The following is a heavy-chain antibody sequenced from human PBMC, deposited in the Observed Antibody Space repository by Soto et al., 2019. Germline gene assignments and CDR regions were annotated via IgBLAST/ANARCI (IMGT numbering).Heavy chain of an antibody. CDR2: IWYDGSNK. CDR3: ARDVDTAMVTVGGVLGY. V-gene: IGHV3-33*01. CDR1: GFTFSSYG. J-gene: IGHJ4*02. D-gene: IGHD5-18*01. Sequence: GSLRLSCAASGFTFSSYGMHWVRQAPGKGLEWVAVIWYDGSNKYYADSVKGRFTISRDNSKNTLYLQMNSLRAEDTAVYYCARDVDTAMVTVGGVLGYWGQGTLVTVSS.